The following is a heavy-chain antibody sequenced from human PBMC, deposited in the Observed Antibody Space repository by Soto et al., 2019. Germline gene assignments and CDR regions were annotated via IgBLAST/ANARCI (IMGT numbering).Heavy chain of an antibody. CDR2: ISSSSSYI. D-gene: IGHD4-17*01. V-gene: IGHV3-21*01. Sequence: EVQLVESGGGLVKPGGSLRLSCAASGFTFSSYSMNWVRQAPGKGLEWVSSISSSSSYIYYADSVKGRFTISRDNAKNSLYLQMNSLRAEDTAVYYCARAAMTTVTPFDYWGQGILVTVSS. CDR1: GFTFSSYS. J-gene: IGHJ4*02. CDR3: ARAAMTTVTPFDY.